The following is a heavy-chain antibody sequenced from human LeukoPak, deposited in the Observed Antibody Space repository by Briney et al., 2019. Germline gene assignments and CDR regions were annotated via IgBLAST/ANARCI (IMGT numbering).Heavy chain of an antibody. V-gene: IGHV3-13*01. CDR3: ARQNTPHGNFDY. CDR2: LGTAGDT. Sequence: GGSLRLSCAASGFTLSNYAMHWVRQPAGEGLEWVSALGTAGDTFYPGSVKGRFTISRDNAKKSLFLQMNSLRAEDTAVYYCARQNTPHGNFDYWGRGTLVTVSS. J-gene: IGHJ4*02. CDR1: GFTLSNYA. D-gene: IGHD5-24*01.